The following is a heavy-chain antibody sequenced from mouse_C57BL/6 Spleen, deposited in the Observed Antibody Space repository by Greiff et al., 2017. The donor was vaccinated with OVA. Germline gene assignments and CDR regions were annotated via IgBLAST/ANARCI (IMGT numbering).Heavy chain of an antibody. V-gene: IGHV1-82*01. CDR1: GYAFSSSW. J-gene: IGHJ2*01. CDR2: IYPGDGDT. Sequence: QVQLQQSGPELVKPGASVKISCKASGYAFSSSWMNWVKQRPGKGLEWIGRIYPGDGDTNYNGKFKGKATLTADKSSSTAYMQLSSLTSEDSAVYFCARRAGYPYFDYWGQGTTLTVSS. D-gene: IGHD2-2*01. CDR3: ARRAGYPYFDY.